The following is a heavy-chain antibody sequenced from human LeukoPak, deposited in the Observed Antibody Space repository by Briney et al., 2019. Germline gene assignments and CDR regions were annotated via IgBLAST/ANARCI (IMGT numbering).Heavy chain of an antibody. CDR3: AKQPYNYYYMDV. V-gene: IGHV3-23*01. CDR1: GFTFSSYA. CDR2: IVGDGSKS. D-gene: IGHD1-14*01. Sequence: PGGSLRLSCAASGFTFSSYAMSWVRQAPGKGLEWVSTIVGDGSKSYYADSVRGRFTISSDNSKTMLFLHMTSLRAEDTAIYYCAKQPYNYYYMDVWGEGTTVTVSS. J-gene: IGHJ6*03.